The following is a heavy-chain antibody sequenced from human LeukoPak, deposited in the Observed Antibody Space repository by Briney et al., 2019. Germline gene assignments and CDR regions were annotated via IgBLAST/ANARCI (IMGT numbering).Heavy chain of an antibody. Sequence: GGSLRLSCAASGFTLSRYSMNWVRQAPGKGVEGVSSISSSSSYIYYADSVKGRFTISRDNAKNSLYLHMNSLRAEDTAVYYCARDLCSGGSCYSGGYGYWGQGTLVTVSS. CDR2: ISSSSSYI. J-gene: IGHJ4*02. V-gene: IGHV3-21*01. D-gene: IGHD2-15*01. CDR3: ARDLCSGGSCYSGGYGY. CDR1: GFTLSRYS.